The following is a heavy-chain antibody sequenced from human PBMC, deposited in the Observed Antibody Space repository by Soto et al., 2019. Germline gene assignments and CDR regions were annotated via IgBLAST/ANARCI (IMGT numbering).Heavy chain of an antibody. CDR2: ISSSSSTI. V-gene: IGHV3-48*01. CDR1: GFTFSSYS. Sequence: EVQLVESGGGLVQPGGSLRLSCAASGFTFSSYSMNWVRQAPGKGLEWVSYISSSSSTIYYADSVKGRFNISRDNAKNSLYLQMNSLRAEDTAVYYCARQPERIAEIGWFDPWGQGTLVTVSS. J-gene: IGHJ5*02. CDR3: ARQPERIAEIGWFDP. D-gene: IGHD6-13*01.